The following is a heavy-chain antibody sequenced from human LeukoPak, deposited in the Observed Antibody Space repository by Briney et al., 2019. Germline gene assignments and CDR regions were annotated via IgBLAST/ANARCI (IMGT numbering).Heavy chain of an antibody. CDR3: AKQYTPPDY. CDR2: ISTGGGST. J-gene: IGHJ4*02. CDR1: GFTFSSYV. V-gene: IGHV3-23*01. D-gene: IGHD1-14*01. Sequence: VQPGGSLRLSCEVSGFTFSSYVMSWVRQAPWKGLEWVSAISTGGGSTYYADSVKGRFTISRDNSKNTLYLQMNSLRAEDTAVYYCAKQYTPPDYWGQGTLVTVSS.